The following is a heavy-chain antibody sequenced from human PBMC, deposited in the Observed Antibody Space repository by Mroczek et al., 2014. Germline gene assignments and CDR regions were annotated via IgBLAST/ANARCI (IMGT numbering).Heavy chain of an antibody. CDR3: ARHGALEPFRAYFDY. V-gene: IGHV4-39*01. D-gene: IGHD2/OR15-2a*01. Sequence: QVQLQESGPGLVKPSETLSLTCTVSGGSISSSSYYWGWIRQPPGKGLEWIGSIYYSGSTYYNPSLKSRVTISVDTSKNQFSLKLSSVTAADTAVYYCARHGALEPFRAYFDYWGQGTLVTVSS. CDR2: IYYSGST. J-gene: IGHJ4*02. CDR1: GGSISSSSYY.